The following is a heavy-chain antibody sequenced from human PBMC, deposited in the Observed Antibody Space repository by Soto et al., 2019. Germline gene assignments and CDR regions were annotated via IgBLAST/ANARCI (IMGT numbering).Heavy chain of an antibody. CDR3: VRELWGQSDP. CDR1: GGSISSSSYY. CDR2: INNSGKT. Sequence: QLQLQESCPGLVKPSETLSLTCTVSGGSISSSSYYWAWIRQPPAQGLEWIGSINNSGKTYYTPSLKSRVTISVDTPKNQFSLRLTPVTTADTAVYYCVRELWGQSDPWGQGTLVTVSS. D-gene: IGHD2-21*01. V-gene: IGHV4-39*01. J-gene: IGHJ5*02.